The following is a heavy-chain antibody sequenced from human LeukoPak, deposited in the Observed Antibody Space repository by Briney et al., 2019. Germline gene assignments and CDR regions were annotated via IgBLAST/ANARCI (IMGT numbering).Heavy chain of an antibody. J-gene: IGHJ4*02. CDR3: AKSESHFDFDF. CDR2: IDPDGSEK. Sequence: PGGSLRVSCEASGFYFSRFWMSWVRQAPGKGLEWVANIDPDGSEKYYVDSVKGRFTISRDNAKKSLYLQMNSLSPEDTAVYYCAKSESHFDFDFWGQGTLVTVSS. CDR1: GFYFSRFW. V-gene: IGHV3-7*01. D-gene: IGHD3-3*01.